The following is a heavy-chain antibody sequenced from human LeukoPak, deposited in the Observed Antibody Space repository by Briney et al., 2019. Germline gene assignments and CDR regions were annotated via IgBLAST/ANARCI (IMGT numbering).Heavy chain of an antibody. J-gene: IGHJ4*02. CDR2: INPKNGGT. Sequence: ASVKVSCKASGYTFTGYYMHWVRQAPGQGLEWMGWINPKNGGTNSAQKFQGRVTMTRDTSISTAYMELSRLRSDDTAVYYCARDYYDYVWGRSYYFDYWGQGTLVTVSS. CDR1: GYTFTGYY. D-gene: IGHD3-16*01. CDR3: ARDYYDYVWGRSYYFDY. V-gene: IGHV1-2*02.